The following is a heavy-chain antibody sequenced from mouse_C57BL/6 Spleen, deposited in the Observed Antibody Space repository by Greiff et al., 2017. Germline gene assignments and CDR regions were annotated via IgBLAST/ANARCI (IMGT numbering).Heavy chain of an antibody. CDR3: ARGVITTRDYAMDY. CDR2: IYPGGGYT. D-gene: IGHD2-4*01. J-gene: IGHJ4*01. Sequence: QVQLQQSGAELVRPGTSVKMSCKASGYTFTNYWIGWAKQRPGHGLEWIGDIYPGGGYTNYNEKFKGKATLTADKSSSTAYMQFSSLTSEDSAIYYCARGVITTRDYAMDYWGQGTSVTVSS. V-gene: IGHV1-63*01. CDR1: GYTFTNYW.